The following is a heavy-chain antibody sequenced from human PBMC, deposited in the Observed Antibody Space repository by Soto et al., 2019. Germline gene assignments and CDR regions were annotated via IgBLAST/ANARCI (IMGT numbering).Heavy chain of an antibody. CDR2: IFYSGTT. CDR3: AREAGSGDYFDY. J-gene: IGHJ4*02. CDR1: GGSISSTGYF. D-gene: IGHD1-26*01. Sequence: QVPLQESGPGLVKPSQTLSLTCTVSGGSISSTGYFWTWIRQHPGKGLEWIGYIFYSGTTFHNPSLKSRVTISVDTSKKQFSLGLSSVTAADTAVYYCAREAGSGDYFDYWGQGTLVSVSS. V-gene: IGHV4-31*03.